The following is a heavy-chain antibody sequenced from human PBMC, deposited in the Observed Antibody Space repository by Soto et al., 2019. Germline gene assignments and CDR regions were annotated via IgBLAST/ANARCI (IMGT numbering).Heavy chain of an antibody. CDR2: IVVGSGNT. Sequence: SVKVSCKASGFTFTSSAVQWVRQARGQRLEWIGWIVVGSGNTNYAQKFQERVTITRDMSTSTAYMELSSLRSEDTAVYYCAAGERIVVVPAAIDYYYYAMDVWGQGTTVTVSS. CDR3: AAGERIVVVPAAIDYYYYAMDV. CDR1: GFTFTSSA. V-gene: IGHV1-58*01. D-gene: IGHD2-2*01. J-gene: IGHJ6*02.